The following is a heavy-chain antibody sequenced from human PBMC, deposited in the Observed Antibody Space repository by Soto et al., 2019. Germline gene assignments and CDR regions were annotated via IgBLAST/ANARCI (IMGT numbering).Heavy chain of an antibody. CDR3: ARDLPSSHYYDGMDV. CDR1: GFTVSRNY. CDR2: IYSCGST. Sequence: EVQLVESGGGLIQPGGSLRLSCAASGFTVSRNYMSWVRQAPGKGLEWGSVIYSCGSTYYADSVKGRLTISRDNSKNTLYLQMNSLRADDTAVYYCARDLPSSHYYDGMDVWGQGTTVTVSS. V-gene: IGHV3-53*01. J-gene: IGHJ6*02.